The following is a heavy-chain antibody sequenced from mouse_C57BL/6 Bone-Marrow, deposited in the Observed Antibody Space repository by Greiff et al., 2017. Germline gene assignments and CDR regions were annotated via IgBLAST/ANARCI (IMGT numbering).Heavy chain of an antibody. CDR1: GYAFSSSW. J-gene: IGHJ4*01. Sequence: VQLQESGPELVKPGASVQISCKASGYAFSSSWMNCVKQRPGKGLEWIGRIYPGDGDSHYNGQIKGKAPLTADKSSSTAFMQLSSMTSEDSAVYFCARFTLYSYAMDYWGQGTSVTVSS. V-gene: IGHV1-82*01. D-gene: IGHD2-12*01. CDR2: IYPGDGDS. CDR3: ARFTLYSYAMDY.